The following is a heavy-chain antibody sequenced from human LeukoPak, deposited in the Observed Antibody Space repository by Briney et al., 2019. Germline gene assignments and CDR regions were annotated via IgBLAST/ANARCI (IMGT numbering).Heavy chain of an antibody. CDR2: INPNSGGT. J-gene: IGHJ6*03. CDR3: AREVVPAATYMDV. CDR1: GYTFTGYY. D-gene: IGHD2-2*01. Sequence: ASVKASCKASGYTFTGYYMHWVRQAPGQGLEWMGWINPNSGGTNYAQKFQGRVTMTRDTSISTAYMELSRLRSDDTAVYYCAREVVPAATYMDVWGKGTTVTISS. V-gene: IGHV1-2*02.